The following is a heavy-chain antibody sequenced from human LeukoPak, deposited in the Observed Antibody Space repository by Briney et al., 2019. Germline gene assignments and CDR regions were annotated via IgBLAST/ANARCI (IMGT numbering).Heavy chain of an antibody. D-gene: IGHD1-1*01. CDR1: GYTFAAYG. CDR3: ARDLRGNVHFDY. Sequence: GASVKVSCKTSGYTFAAYGINWVRQAPGQGLEWMGRITTYNDKANYAQKFQGRVTLTTDTSTNTALMELRSLRSDDTAIYFCARDLRGNVHFDYWGQGTLVTVSS. CDR2: ITTYNDKA. V-gene: IGHV1-18*01. J-gene: IGHJ4*02.